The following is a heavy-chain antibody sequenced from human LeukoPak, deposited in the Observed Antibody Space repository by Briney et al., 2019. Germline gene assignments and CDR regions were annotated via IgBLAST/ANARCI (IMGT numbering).Heavy chain of an antibody. CDR2: INPNSGGT. CDR1: GYTFTGYY. V-gene: IGHV1-2*02. Sequence: ASVKVSCKASGYTFTGYYMHWVRQALGQGLEWMGWINPNSGGTNYAQKFQGRVTMTRDTSISTAYMELSRLRSDDTAVYYCASVAAAGDSDYYYGMDVWGQGTTVTVSS. CDR3: ASVAAAGDSDYYYGMDV. D-gene: IGHD6-13*01. J-gene: IGHJ6*02.